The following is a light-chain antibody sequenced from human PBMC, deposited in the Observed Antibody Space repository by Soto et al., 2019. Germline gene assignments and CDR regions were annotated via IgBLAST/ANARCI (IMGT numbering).Light chain of an antibody. J-gene: IGKJ5*01. CDR2: AAS. V-gene: IGKV1-5*01. CDR3: QQYYSYRLT. CDR1: ESISRW. Sequence: IGITKSPSTLSDSVGDRVTITCRASESISRWLAWYQQKPGKAPKLLIYAASTLQSGVPSRFSGSGSGTDFILTISCLQSEDFATYYCQQYYSYRLTFCQGTRLEIK.